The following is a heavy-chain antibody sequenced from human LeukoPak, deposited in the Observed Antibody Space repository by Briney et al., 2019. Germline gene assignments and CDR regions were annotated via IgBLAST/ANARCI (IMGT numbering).Heavy chain of an antibody. Sequence: SETLSLTCTVSGGSISSYYWSWIRQPPGKGLEWIGYIYYSGSTNYNPSLKSRVTISVDTSKNQFSLKLSSVTAADTAVYYCARTSSGWYYFDYWGQGTLVTVSS. D-gene: IGHD6-19*01. J-gene: IGHJ4*02. CDR3: ARTSSGWYYFDY. V-gene: IGHV4-59*01. CDR2: IYYSGST. CDR1: GGSISSYY.